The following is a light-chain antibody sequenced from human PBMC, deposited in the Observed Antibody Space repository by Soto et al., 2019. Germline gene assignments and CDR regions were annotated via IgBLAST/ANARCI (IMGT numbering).Light chain of an antibody. Sequence: GLSQSPDTLALSTGERATLSCRASQSVSSCLAWYQQKPGQAPRLLIYDAFNRATGIPARFSGSGSGTDFTLTISSLEPEDFAVYYCQQHNGWPLTFGGGTKVDIK. CDR3: QQHNGWPLT. CDR2: DAF. CDR1: QSVSSC. J-gene: IGKJ4*01. V-gene: IGKV3-11*01.